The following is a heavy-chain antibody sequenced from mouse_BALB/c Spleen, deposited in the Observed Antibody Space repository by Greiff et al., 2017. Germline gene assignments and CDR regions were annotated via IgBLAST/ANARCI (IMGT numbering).Heavy chain of an antibody. D-gene: IGHD2-3*01. CDR1: GFTFTDYY. CDR2: IRNKANGYTT. J-gene: IGHJ1*01. CDR3: ARDSYDGYYAYWYFDV. Sequence: DVMLVESGGGLVQPGGSLRLSCATSGFTFTDYYMSWVRQPPGKALEWLGFIRNKANGYTTEYSASVKGRFTISRDNSQSILYLQMNTLRAEDSATYYCARDSYDGYYAYWYFDVWGAGTTVTVSS. V-gene: IGHV7-3*02.